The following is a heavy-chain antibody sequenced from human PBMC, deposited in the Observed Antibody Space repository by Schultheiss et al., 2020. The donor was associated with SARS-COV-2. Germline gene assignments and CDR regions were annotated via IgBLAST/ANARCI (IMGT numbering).Heavy chain of an antibody. CDR3: ARDYYDSIY. V-gene: IGHV3-23*01. J-gene: IGHJ4*02. CDR1: GFTFSSYS. D-gene: IGHD3-22*01. Sequence: GESLKISCAASGFTFSSYSMNWVRQAPGKGLEWVSAISGSGGSTYYADSVKGRFTISRDNSKNTLYLQMNSLRAEDTAVYYCARDYYDSIYWGQGTLVTVSS. CDR2: ISGSGGST.